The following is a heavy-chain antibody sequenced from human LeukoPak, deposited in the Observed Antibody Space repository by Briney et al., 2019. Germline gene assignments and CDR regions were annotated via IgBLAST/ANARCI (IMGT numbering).Heavy chain of an antibody. V-gene: IGHV1-18*01. CDR1: GGTFSSYA. Sequence: ASVKVSCKASGGTFSSYAISWVRQAPGQGLEWMGWISAYNGNTNYAQKLQGRVTMTTDTSTSTAYMELRSLRSDDTAVYYCARVDGYCSGGSCYDKDYWGQGTLVTVSS. CDR3: ARVDGYCSGGSCYDKDY. J-gene: IGHJ4*02. D-gene: IGHD2-15*01. CDR2: ISAYNGNT.